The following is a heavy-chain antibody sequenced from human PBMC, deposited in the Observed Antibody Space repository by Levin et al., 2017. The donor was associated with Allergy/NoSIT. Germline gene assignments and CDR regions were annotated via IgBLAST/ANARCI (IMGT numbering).Heavy chain of an antibody. Sequence: GSLRLSCTVYGGSFSAFYWSWIRQSPGKGLEWIGEINHSGNTNYDPSLKSRVTISIDTSKKQFSLKLTSVTAADTAVYYCARVGGHSTGLSEWGQGTLVTVSS. D-gene: IGHD2-8*02. J-gene: IGHJ4*02. CDR2: INHSGNT. V-gene: IGHV4-34*01. CDR3: ARVGGHSTGLSE. CDR1: GGSFSAFY.